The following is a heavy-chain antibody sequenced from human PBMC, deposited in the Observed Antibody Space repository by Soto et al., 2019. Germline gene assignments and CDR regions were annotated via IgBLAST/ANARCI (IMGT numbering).Heavy chain of an antibody. V-gene: IGHV4-39*01. J-gene: IGHJ4*02. D-gene: IGHD3-22*01. Sequence: SETLSLTCNVSGAFLDRSNYYWDWVRQSPGKGLEWIGTTYYNGNAYYNPSLRSRVTMSVDTSKNQFSLKLMSVTAADTAVYYCARHFVAVVIKWWGYWGQGTLVAVSS. CDR1: GAFLDRSNYY. CDR2: TYYNGNA. CDR3: ARHFVAVVIKWWGY.